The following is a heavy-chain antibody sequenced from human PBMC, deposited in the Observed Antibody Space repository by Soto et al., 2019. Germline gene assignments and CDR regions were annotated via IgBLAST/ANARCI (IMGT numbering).Heavy chain of an antibody. CDR3: ARADYYYGSGSGTFDY. V-gene: IGHV4-31*03. J-gene: IGHJ4*02. CDR2: IYYSGST. D-gene: IGHD3-10*01. Sequence: QVQLQESGPGLVKPSQSLSLTYTGSGGSISSGGYYWSLIRQHPGKGLEWIGYIYYSGSTYYNPSLTSRLTISVDTSKNQCSLKLSSVTAADTAVYFCARADYYYGSGSGTFDYWGQGTLVTVSS. CDR1: GGSISSGGYY.